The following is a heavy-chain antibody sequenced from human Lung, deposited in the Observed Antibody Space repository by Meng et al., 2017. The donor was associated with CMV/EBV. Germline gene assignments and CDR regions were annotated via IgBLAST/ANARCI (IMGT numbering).Heavy chain of an antibody. J-gene: IGHJ4*02. CDR2: ISYDGSNK. V-gene: IGHV3-30-3*01. Sequence: GESLKISCAASGFTFSRFAMHWVRQAPGKGLEWVAVISYDGSNKYYADSVKGPFTISRDNSKNTLYLQMNSLRAEDTAVYHCARGITVAPPSDWGQGTLVTVSS. CDR1: GFTFSRFA. CDR3: ARGITVAPPSD. D-gene: IGHD6-19*01.